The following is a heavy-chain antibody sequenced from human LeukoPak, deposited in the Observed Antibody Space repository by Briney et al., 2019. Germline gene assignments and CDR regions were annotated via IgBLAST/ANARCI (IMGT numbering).Heavy chain of an antibody. CDR3: ARAVKWDH. V-gene: IGHV3-11*04. CDR2: ISGSGTSAI. J-gene: IGHJ4*02. Sequence: KSGGSLRLSCAASGFTFSTYYISWIRQAPGKGLEWISYISGSGTSAIYYADSVQGRFTISRDNAKNSVYLQMNNLRDEDTAVYYCARAVKWDHWGQGVLVTVSS. D-gene: IGHD1-26*01. CDR1: GFTFSTYY.